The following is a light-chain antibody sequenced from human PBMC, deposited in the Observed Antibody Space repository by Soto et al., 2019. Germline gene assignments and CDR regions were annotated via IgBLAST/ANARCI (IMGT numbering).Light chain of an antibody. CDR3: QQYENVPLS. CDR2: DAS. J-gene: IGKJ4*01. CDR1: QDISNC. Sequence: DIQLTQSPSSLSASVGDRVNITCQASQDISNCLNWYQQKPGKAPKLLIFDASNLATGVPSRFSGSESGTEFTLTITTLQPEDIATYYCQQYENVPLSFGGGTKVAIK. V-gene: IGKV1-33*01.